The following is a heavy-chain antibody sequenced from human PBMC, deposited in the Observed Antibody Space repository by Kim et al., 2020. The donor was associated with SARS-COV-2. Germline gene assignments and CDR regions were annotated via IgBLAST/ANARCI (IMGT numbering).Heavy chain of an antibody. CDR2: INSDGSTT. CDR1: GFTFRDYW. J-gene: IGHJ4*02. V-gene: IGHV3-74*01. D-gene: IGHD3-22*01. CDR3: ARESPLYYYDSSGYSLSPNFDY. Sequence: GGSLRLSCAVSGFTFRDYWMHWVRQVPGKGLVWVARINSDGSTTNYADSVKGRFTISRDNAKNTLSLQMNSLRVEDTAVYHCARESPLYYYDSSGYSLSPNFDYWGQGTLVTVSS.